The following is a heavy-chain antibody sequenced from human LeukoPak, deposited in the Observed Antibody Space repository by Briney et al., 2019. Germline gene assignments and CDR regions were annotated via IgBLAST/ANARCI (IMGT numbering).Heavy chain of an antibody. CDR2: IHYSGST. D-gene: IGHD5-12*01. Sequence: PSETLSLTCTVSGGSISSSSYYWGWIRQPPGKGLEWIGSIHYSGSTNYNPSLKSRVTISVDTSKNQFSLRLSSVTAADTAVYYRARDLRSSSEWLRLGALDYWGQGTLVTVSS. J-gene: IGHJ4*02. CDR3: ARDLRSSSEWLRLGALDY. CDR1: GGSISSSSYY. V-gene: IGHV4-39*07.